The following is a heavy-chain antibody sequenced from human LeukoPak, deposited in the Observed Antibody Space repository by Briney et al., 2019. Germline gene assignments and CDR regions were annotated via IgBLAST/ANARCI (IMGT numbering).Heavy chain of an antibody. CDR1: GFTFSSYW. V-gene: IGHV3-74*01. D-gene: IGHD2-21*02. J-gene: IGHJ4*02. CDR3: ASSRLYCCGDCYSSLGY. CDR2: INSDGSST. Sequence: GGSLRLSCAASGFTFSSYWMHWVRQAPGKGLVGISRINSDGSSTSYADSVKGRFTISRDNAKNTLYLQMNSLRAEHTAVYYCASSRLYCCGDCYSSLGYWGQGTLVTVSS.